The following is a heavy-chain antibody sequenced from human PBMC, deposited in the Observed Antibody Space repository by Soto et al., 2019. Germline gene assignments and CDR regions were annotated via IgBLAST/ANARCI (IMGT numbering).Heavy chain of an antibody. CDR2: IDHSGGT. Sequence: SETLSLTCAVYGGSFSGYYWSWIRQPPGKGLEWIGEIDHSGGTNYNASLKSRVTISADTSNNQFSLKLSSVTAADTAIYYCARGRLGGAANWGQGTLVTVSS. J-gene: IGHJ4*02. CDR3: ARGRLGGAAN. D-gene: IGHD3-16*01. V-gene: IGHV4-34*01. CDR1: GGSFSGYY.